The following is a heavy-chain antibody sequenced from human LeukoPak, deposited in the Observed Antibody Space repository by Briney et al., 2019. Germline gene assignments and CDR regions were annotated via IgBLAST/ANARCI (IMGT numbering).Heavy chain of an antibody. CDR2: ISSSRSYI. CDR1: GFTFSSYS. CDR3: ASSTGDEEGY. Sequence: KPGGSLRLSCAASGFTFSSYSMNWVRQAPGKGLEWVSSISSSRSYIYYAESVKGRFTISRDNAKNSLYLQMNSLRAEDTAVYYCASSTGDEEGYWGQGTLVTVSS. J-gene: IGHJ4*02. D-gene: IGHD7-27*01. V-gene: IGHV3-21*01.